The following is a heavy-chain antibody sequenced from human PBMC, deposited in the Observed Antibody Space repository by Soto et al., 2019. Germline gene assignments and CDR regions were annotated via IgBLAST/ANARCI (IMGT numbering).Heavy chain of an antibody. CDR3: ARPLDSSAKGGDAFDI. D-gene: IGHD3-22*01. J-gene: IGHJ3*02. CDR1: GYMFPIYH. Sequence: PGESLKISCEASGYMFPIYHISWVRQMPGKGLEWVGKIDPSDSRTMYRPSSRARITISADKSISTAYLQWSSLKASDTAMYYCARPLDSSAKGGDAFDIWGQGTMVTVSS. CDR2: IDPSDSRT. V-gene: IGHV5-51*01.